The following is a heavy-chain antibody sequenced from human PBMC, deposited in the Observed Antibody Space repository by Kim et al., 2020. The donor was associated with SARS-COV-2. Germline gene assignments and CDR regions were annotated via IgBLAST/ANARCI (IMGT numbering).Heavy chain of an antibody. Sequence: SVKVSCKASGGTFSSYAISWVRQAPGQGLEWMGGIIPIFGTANYAQKFQGRVTITADESTSTAYMELSSLRSEDTAVYYCARDPYYCGGDCYSEWGQGTLVTVSS. D-gene: IGHD2-21*02. CDR2: IIPIFGTA. V-gene: IGHV1-69*13. CDR3: ARDPYYCGGDCYSE. CDR1: GGTFSSYA. J-gene: IGHJ4*02.